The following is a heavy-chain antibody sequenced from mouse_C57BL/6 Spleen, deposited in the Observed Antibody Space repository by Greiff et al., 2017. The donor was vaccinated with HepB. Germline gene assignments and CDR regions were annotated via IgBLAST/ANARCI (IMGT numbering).Heavy chain of an antibody. Sequence: EVHLVESGGGLVKPGGSLKLSCAASGFTFSSYAMSWVRQTPEKRLEWVATISDGGSYTYYPDNVKGRFTISRDNAKNNLYLQMSHLKSEDTAMYYCARDGGTAVPYWYFDVWGTGTTVTVSS. V-gene: IGHV5-4*01. CDR1: GFTFSSYA. CDR2: ISDGGSYT. CDR3: ARDGGTAVPYWYFDV. D-gene: IGHD2-14*01. J-gene: IGHJ1*03.